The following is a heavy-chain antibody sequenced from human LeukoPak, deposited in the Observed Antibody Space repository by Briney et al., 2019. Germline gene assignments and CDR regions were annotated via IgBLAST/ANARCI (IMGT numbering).Heavy chain of an antibody. CDR1: GGSISSYY. Sequence: SETLSLTCTVSGGSISSYYWSWIRQPPGKGLEWIGEINHSGSTNYNPSLKSRVTISVDTSKNQFSLKLSSVTAADTAVYYCARARYSSSWYWFDPWGQGTLVTVSS. CDR3: ARARYSSSWYWFDP. D-gene: IGHD6-13*01. CDR2: INHSGST. J-gene: IGHJ5*02. V-gene: IGHV4-59*01.